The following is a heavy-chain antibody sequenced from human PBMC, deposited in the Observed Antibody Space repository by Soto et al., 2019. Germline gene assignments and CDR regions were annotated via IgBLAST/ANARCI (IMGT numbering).Heavy chain of an antibody. Sequence: PGGSLRLSCAASGFTFSSYAVSWVRQAPGKGLEWVSAISGSGSSTYYADSVKGRFTISRDNAKNSLYLQMNSLRAEDTAVYYCAVLDHYYYYYYMDVWGKGTTVTVSS. CDR2: ISGSGSST. V-gene: IGHV3-23*01. D-gene: IGHD3-3*01. J-gene: IGHJ6*03. CDR3: AVLDHYYYYYYMDV. CDR1: GFTFSSYA.